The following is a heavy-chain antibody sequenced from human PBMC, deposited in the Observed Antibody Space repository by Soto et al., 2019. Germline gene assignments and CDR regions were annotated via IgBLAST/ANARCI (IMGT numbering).Heavy chain of an antibody. Sequence: GGSLRLSCAASGFTFSLYEFNWVRQAPGKGLEWISYIGTSETNTYYAGSVKGRFTVSRDNAKNSVYLQMNSLRAEDTAIYYCAREELNCGGDCFAFWGQGALVTVS. J-gene: IGHJ4*02. D-gene: IGHD2-21*01. CDR3: AREELNCGGDCFAF. CDR2: IGTSETNT. V-gene: IGHV3-48*03. CDR1: GFTFSLYE.